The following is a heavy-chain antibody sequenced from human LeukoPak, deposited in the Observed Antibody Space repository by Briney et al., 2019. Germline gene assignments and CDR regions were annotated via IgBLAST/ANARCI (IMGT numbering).Heavy chain of an antibody. J-gene: IGHJ6*03. V-gene: IGHV3-64*02. CDR2: IISHGGST. CDR1: GFTFSGYT. CDR3: ARITMGATSANFYYYFLDA. D-gene: IGHD3-3*01. Sequence: PGGSLRLSCAASGFTFSGYTLHWVRQAPGKDLEYVSAIISHGGSTHYADSVKGRFTVSRDNSKNTLYLQMDSLRAEDMAVYYCARITMGATSANFYYYFLDAWGKGTTVTVSS.